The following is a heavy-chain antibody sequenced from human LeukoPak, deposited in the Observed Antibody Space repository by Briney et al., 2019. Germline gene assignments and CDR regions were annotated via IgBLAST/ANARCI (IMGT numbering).Heavy chain of an antibody. CDR2: INHSGST. V-gene: IGHV4-34*01. CDR1: GGSFSGYY. Sequence: PSETLSLTCAVYGGSFSGYYWSWIRQPPGKGLEWIGKINHSGSTNYNPSLKSRVTISVDTSKNQFSLKLSSVTAADTAVYYCARGRKYLNYYDSSGYYPHWGQGTLVTVSS. D-gene: IGHD3-22*01. J-gene: IGHJ4*02. CDR3: ARGRKYLNYYDSSGYYPH.